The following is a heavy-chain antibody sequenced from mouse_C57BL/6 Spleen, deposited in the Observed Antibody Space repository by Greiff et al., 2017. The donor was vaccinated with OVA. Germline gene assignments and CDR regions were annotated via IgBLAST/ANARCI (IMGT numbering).Heavy chain of an antibody. CDR2: IYPGDGDT. D-gene: IGHD1-2*01. CDR1: GYAFSSSW. Sequence: VQLQQSGPELVKPGASVKISCKASGYAFSSSWMNWVKQRPGKGLEWIGRIYPGDGDTNYNGKFKGKATLTAAKSSSTAYMQLSSLTSKDTAVYFCARSAITTRAMDYWGQGTSVTVSS. CDR3: ARSAITTRAMDY. V-gene: IGHV1-82*01. J-gene: IGHJ4*01.